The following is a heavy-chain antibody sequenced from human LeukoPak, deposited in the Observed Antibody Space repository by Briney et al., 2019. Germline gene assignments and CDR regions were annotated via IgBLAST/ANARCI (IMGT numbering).Heavy chain of an antibody. CDR3: ARAGSTNSVDY. D-gene: IGHD1-26*01. CDR2: INQGGSAK. V-gene: IGHV3-7*03. J-gene: IGHJ4*02. CDR1: GNYW. Sequence: GGSLRLSCAASGNYWMHWVRQAPGKGLEWVANINQGGSAKYYVDSVKGRFTISRDNAENSLFLQMNSLRAEDTAVYYCARAGSTNSVDYWGQGTLVTVSS.